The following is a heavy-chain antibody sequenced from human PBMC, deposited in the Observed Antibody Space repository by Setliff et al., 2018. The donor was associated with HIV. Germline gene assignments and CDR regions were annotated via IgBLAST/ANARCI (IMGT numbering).Heavy chain of an antibody. V-gene: IGHV1-46*01. CDR3: ARGSDASGYYPICYYYGMDV. D-gene: IGHD3-22*01. Sequence: ASVKVSCKASEYTFTNYYIHWVRQGPGQGLEWVGIMNPSGGSTTYAQKFQDRVTMTRDTSTSTGYMELRSLRSEDTAVYYCARGSDASGYYPICYYYGMDVWGQGTTVTVSS. J-gene: IGHJ6*02. CDR2: MNPSGGST. CDR1: EYTFTNYY.